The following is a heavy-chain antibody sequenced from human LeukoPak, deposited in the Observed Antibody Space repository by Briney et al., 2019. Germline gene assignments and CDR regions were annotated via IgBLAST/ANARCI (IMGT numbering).Heavy chain of an antibody. CDR2: INHSGST. V-gene: IGHV4-34*01. CDR1: GGSFSGYY. J-gene: IGHJ6*03. D-gene: IGHD3-3*01. CDR3: ARGRITVYYYYYTTWTS. Sequence: SETLSLTCAVYGGSFSGYYWSWIRQPPGKGLEWIGEINHSGSTNYNPSLKSRVTISVDTSKNQFPLKLSSVTAADTAVYYCARGRITVYYYYYTTWTSGAKGPRPPSP.